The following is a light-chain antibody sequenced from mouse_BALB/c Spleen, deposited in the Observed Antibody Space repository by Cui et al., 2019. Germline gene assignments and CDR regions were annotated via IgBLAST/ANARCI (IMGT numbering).Light chain of an antibody. J-gene: IGKJ4*01. CDR2: SGS. Sequence: DVQITQSPSYLAASPGENITINCRGSKSISKYLSWYQEKPGKTNKLLIYSGSTLQSGIPSRFSGSGSGTDFTLTISSLEAEDFAMYYCQQHNEYPFTFGSGTKLEIK. CDR1: KSISKY. V-gene: IGKV16-104*01. CDR3: QQHNEYPFT.